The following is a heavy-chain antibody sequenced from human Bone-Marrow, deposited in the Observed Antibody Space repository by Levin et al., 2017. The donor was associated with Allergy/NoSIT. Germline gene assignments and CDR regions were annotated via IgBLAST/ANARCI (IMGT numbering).Heavy chain of an antibody. CDR2: IDDSGST. CDR3: ARRGTYYDANGYYRAFDY. Sequence: SCSVSGDSMESYYWSWIRQPPGKGLEWIGYIDDSGSTTYNPSLKSRVTMSVETSKKKFSLRLNSVTAADTAVYYCARRGTYYDANGYYRAFDYWGQGTLVTVSS. J-gene: IGHJ4*02. D-gene: IGHD3-22*01. CDR1: GDSMESYY. V-gene: IGHV4-59*08.